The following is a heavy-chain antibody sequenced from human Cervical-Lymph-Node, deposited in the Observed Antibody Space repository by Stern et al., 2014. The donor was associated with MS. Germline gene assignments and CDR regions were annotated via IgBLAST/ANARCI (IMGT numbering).Heavy chain of an antibody. V-gene: IGHV1-69*01. CDR1: GGTFTSYA. Sequence: VQLVQSGAEVKRPGSSGKVSCKASGGTFTSYAIGWMRQAPGRGLEWMGGIIPLFGTTDYAQNFQGRLSITADESTNTAYMELSSLRSEDTAVYYCARDVQGLGYCSGGICAWAFDIWGRGTKVTVSS. CDR2: IIPLFGTT. D-gene: IGHD2-15*01. CDR3: ARDVQGLGYCSGGICAWAFDI. J-gene: IGHJ3*02.